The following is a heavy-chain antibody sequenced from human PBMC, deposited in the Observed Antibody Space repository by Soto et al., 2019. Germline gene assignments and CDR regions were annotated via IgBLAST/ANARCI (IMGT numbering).Heavy chain of an antibody. J-gene: IGHJ3*02. V-gene: IGHV1-69*02. CDR3: ARGGPSNWDGLDI. Sequence: QVQLVQSGAEVKKPGSSVKVSCEASGGTFSTYSITWVRQAPGQGLEWMGRINPFLGITNSAQMFQGRVTITADKSKSTTGAYMELSSLTSEDTAVYYCARGGPSNWDGLDIWGQGTMVTVSS. CDR1: GGTFSTYS. D-gene: IGHD6-13*01. CDR2: INPFLGIT.